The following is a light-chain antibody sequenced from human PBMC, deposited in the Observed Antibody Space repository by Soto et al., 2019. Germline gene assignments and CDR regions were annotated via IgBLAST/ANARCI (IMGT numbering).Light chain of an antibody. CDR2: DNH. V-gene: IGLV1-51*01. CDR3: GTWDTTLNTAV. Sequence: QAVVTQPPSGSAAPGQKVTISCSGTTANIGNNYVAWYQQLPGTAPKLLIYDNHKRPSDIPDRFSGSKSGTSATLAITGLPTGDEAIYYCGTWDTTLNTAVFGGGTQLTVL. J-gene: IGLJ7*01. CDR1: TANIGNNY.